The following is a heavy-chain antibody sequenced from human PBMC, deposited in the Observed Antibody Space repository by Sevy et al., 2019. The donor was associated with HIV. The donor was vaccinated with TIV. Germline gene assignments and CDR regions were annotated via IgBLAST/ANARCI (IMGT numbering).Heavy chain of an antibody. D-gene: IGHD3-22*01. V-gene: IGHV3-23*01. CDR2: ISGPGLST. CDR3: GKAVNPALESVIEGVVRTLKGFDV. Sequence: GGSLRLSCAASGFTFNTHAMTWVHQAPGKGLEWVSVISGPGLSTYYADSVKGRFTISRNNSKNTLYLQVNGLRADDTAINYRGKAVNPALESVIEGVVRTLKGFDVWGQGTMVTVSS. J-gene: IGHJ3*01. CDR1: GFTFNTHA.